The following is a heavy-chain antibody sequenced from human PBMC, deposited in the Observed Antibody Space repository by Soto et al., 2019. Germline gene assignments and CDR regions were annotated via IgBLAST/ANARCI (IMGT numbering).Heavy chain of an antibody. D-gene: IGHD6-19*01. CDR2: INPNSGGT. CDR1: GYTFTGYY. Sequence: ASVKVSCKASGYTFTGYYMHWVRQAPGQGLEWMGWINPNSGGTNYAQKFQGWVTMTRDTSISTAYMELSRLRPDDTAVYYCATGVDTSSGFDYWGQGTLVTVSS. V-gene: IGHV1-2*04. J-gene: IGHJ4*02. CDR3: ATGVDTSSGFDY.